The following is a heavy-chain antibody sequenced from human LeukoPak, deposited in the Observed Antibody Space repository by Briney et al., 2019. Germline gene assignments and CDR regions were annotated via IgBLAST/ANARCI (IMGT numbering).Heavy chain of an antibody. CDR1: GFTFSSYA. CDR2: ISYDGSNK. CDR3: ARDLNCWGDRWECTGPCGMDV. Sequence: PGGSLRLSCAASGFTFSSYAMHWVRQAPGKGLEWVAVISYDGSNKYYADSVKGRFTISRDNSKNTLYLQMNSLRAEDTAVYYCARDLNCWGDRWECTGPCGMDVWGQGTTVTVSS. J-gene: IGHJ6*02. V-gene: IGHV3-30-3*01. D-gene: IGHD2-8*02.